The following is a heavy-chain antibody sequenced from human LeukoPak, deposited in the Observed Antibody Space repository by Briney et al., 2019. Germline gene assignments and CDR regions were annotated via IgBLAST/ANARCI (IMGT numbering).Heavy chain of an antibody. D-gene: IGHD6-19*01. CDR3: ARDQYSSGWYGGFDY. Sequence: HPGGSLRLSCAASGVTFSSYAIHWVRQAPGKGLEWVAVISYDGSNKYYAASVKGRFTISRDNSKNTLYLQMNSLRAEDTAVYYCARDQYSSGWYGGFDYWGQGTLVTVSS. J-gene: IGHJ4*02. V-gene: IGHV3-30*04. CDR2: ISYDGSNK. CDR1: GVTFSSYA.